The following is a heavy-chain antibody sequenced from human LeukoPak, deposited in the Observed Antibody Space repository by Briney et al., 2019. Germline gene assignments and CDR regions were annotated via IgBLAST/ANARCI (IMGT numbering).Heavy chain of an antibody. CDR3: AKDKSNIVDY. J-gene: IGHJ4*02. CDR2: IRYDGTNK. V-gene: IGHV3-30*02. CDR1: GSTFSSYG. Sequence: PGGSLRLSFAASGSTFSSYGMHWVRQAPGKGLEWVAFIRYDGTNKYYADSVKGRFTISRDNSKNTLYLQMNSLGVEDTAAYYCAKDKSNIVDYWGQGALVTVSS. D-gene: IGHD2/OR15-2a*01.